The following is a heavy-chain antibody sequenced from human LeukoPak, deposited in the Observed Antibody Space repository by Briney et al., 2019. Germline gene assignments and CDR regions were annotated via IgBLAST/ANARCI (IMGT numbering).Heavy chain of an antibody. Sequence: SETLSLTCTVSGDSINSYYWSWIRQPPGKGLEYIGHSHYSGTANYNPSLKSRVTISVDTSKTQFSLKLTSVTAADTAVYYCARGNLVAGTSGSGYDAFDIWGQGTMVTVSS. V-gene: IGHV4-59*08. CDR3: ARGNLVAGTSGSGYDAFDI. J-gene: IGHJ3*02. CDR1: GDSINSYY. CDR2: SHYSGTA. D-gene: IGHD6-19*01.